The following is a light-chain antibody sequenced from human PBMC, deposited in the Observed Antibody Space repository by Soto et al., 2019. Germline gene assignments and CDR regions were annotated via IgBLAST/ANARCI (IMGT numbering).Light chain of an antibody. V-gene: IGKV3-11*01. Sequence: EIVLTQSPATLSLSPGERATLSCRASQSVSSYLAWYQQKPGQAPRPLIYDASNRATGIPARFSGSGSGTDFTLTISSLEPEDFAVYYCHQRSNWPLTFGGGTKVEIK. CDR2: DAS. J-gene: IGKJ4*01. CDR1: QSVSSY. CDR3: HQRSNWPLT.